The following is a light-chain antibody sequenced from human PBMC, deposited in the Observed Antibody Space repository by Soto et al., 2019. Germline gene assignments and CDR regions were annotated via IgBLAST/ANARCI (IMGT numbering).Light chain of an antibody. CDR3: QQYHDSPMNT. CDR1: QSISSY. CDR2: AAS. V-gene: IGKV1-39*01. Sequence: DIQMTQSPSSLSASVGDRVTITCRASQSISSYLNWYQQKPGKAPKLLIYAASSLQSGVPSRFSGSGSGTEFTLTISRLEPDDSAVYYCQQYHDSPMNTFGQGTKLQIK. J-gene: IGKJ2*01.